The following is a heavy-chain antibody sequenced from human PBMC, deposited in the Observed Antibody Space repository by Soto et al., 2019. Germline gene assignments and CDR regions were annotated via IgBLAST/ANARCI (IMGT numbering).Heavy chain of an antibody. D-gene: IGHD3-3*01. V-gene: IGHV3-53*01. Sequence: PGGSLRLSCAASGFTVSSNYMSWVRQAPGRGLEWVSVIYSGGSTYYADSVKGRFTISRDNSKNTLYLQMNSLRAEDTAVYYCAKGSYDFWSGAPTFGGQGTLVTVSS. CDR2: IYSGGST. CDR3: AKGSYDFWSGAPTF. J-gene: IGHJ4*02. CDR1: GFTVSSNY.